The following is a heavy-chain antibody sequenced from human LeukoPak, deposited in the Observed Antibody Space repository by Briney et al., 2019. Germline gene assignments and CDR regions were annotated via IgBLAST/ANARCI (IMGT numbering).Heavy chain of an antibody. CDR1: GFTFSSYW. V-gene: IGHV3-7*01. Sequence: GGSLRLSCAASGFTFSSYWMSWVRQAPGKGLEWVANIKQDGSEKYYMDSVKGRFTISRDNAKNSLYLQMNSLRAEDTAVFYCARDAGGYGFFGDYWGQGTLVTVSS. CDR2: IKQDGSEK. D-gene: IGHD5-18*01. CDR3: ARDAGGYGFFGDY. J-gene: IGHJ4*02.